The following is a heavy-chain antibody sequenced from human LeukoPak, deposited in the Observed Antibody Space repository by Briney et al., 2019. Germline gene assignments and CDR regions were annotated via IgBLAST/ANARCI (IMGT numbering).Heavy chain of an antibody. V-gene: IGHV4-34*01. Sequence: PSETLSLTCAVYGGSFSGYYWSWIRQPPGKGLEWIGEINHSGSTNYNPSLKSRVTISVDTSRNQFSLKLSSVTAADTAVYYCARGHSSGWYGPFDYWGQGTLVTVSS. D-gene: IGHD6-19*01. CDR3: ARGHSSGWYGPFDY. CDR2: INHSGST. CDR1: GGSFSGYY. J-gene: IGHJ4*02.